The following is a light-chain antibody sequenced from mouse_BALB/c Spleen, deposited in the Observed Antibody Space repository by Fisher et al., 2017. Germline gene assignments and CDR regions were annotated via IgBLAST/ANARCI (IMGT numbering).Light chain of an antibody. CDR1: SSVSY. Sequence: IVLTQSTAIMSASPGEKVTMTCSASSSVSYMYWYQQKPGSSPRLLIYDTSNLASGVPVRFSGSGSGTSYSLTISSMEAEDAATYYCQQRSSYPYTFGGGTKLEIK. J-gene: IGKJ2*01. CDR3: QQRSSYPYT. CDR2: DTS. V-gene: IGKV4-55*01.